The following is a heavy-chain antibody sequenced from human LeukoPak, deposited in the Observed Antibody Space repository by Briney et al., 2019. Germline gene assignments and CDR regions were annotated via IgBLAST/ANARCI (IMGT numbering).Heavy chain of an antibody. CDR1: GFPFSSYW. Sequence: GGSLRLSCVASGFPFSSYWMTWVRQAPGKGLEWVANIKQDGSKKSYVDSVKGRFTISRDNAKNSLYLQMNSLRAEDTAVYYCARGRDGYNFRSWFDPWGQGTLVTVSS. J-gene: IGHJ5*02. V-gene: IGHV3-7*01. D-gene: IGHD5-24*01. CDR2: IKQDGSKK. CDR3: ARGRDGYNFRSWFDP.